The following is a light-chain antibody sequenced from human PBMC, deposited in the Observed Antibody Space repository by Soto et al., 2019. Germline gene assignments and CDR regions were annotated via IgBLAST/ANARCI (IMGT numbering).Light chain of an antibody. Sequence: IVLTQSPGTLSLSPGERATLSCRASQTISDNYVAWYQQKPGQAPRLLIYRASRRATGIPDRFTGSGSGTDFSLTISRLEPEDFAVYYCQQYGTSPSWTFGQGTKVDIK. CDR2: RAS. V-gene: IGKV3-20*01. CDR1: QTISDNY. J-gene: IGKJ1*01. CDR3: QQYGTSPSWT.